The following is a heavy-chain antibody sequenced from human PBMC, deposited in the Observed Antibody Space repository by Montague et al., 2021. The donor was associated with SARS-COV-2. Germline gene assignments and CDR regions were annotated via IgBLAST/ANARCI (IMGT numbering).Heavy chain of an antibody. CDR2: ISSSGSP. CDR3: AGSRPFNLNYHKGGFDV. V-gene: IGHV4-61*02. J-gene: IGHJ3*01. D-gene: IGHD3-22*01. Sequence: TLSLTCTVSGDSIKSGNYYWSWIRQPAGKGLEWVGRISSSGSPNSSPSLRGRVIMSIDASKNQFSLRLTSLTAADTAVYYCAGSRPFNLNYHKGGFDVWGQGAMVAVSS. CDR1: GDSIKSGNYY.